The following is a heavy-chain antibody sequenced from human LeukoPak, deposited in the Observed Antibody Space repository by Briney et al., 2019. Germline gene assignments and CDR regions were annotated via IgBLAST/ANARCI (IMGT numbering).Heavy chain of an antibody. V-gene: IGHV4-59*01. J-gene: IGHJ4*02. CDR1: GGSISSYY. D-gene: IGHD6-13*01. CDR3: ANSPYSSSWYYFDY. Sequence: PSETLSLTYTVSGGSISSYYWSWIRQPPGKGLEWIGYIYYSGSTNYNPSLKSRVTISVDTSKNQFSLKLSSVTAADTAVYYCANSPYSSSWYYFDYWGQGTLVTVSS. CDR2: IYYSGST.